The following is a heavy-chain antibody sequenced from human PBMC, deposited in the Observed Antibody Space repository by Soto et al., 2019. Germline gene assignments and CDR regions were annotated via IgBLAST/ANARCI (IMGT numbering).Heavy chain of an antibody. Sequence: GGSLRLSCAASGFAFSDYYMSWIRQAPGKGLEWVSHISSSGNPTFYADSVKGRFTISRDNAKNSLYLQMNSLRAEDTAIYYCARSVSVDSWGQGTLVTVSS. J-gene: IGHJ4*02. CDR3: ARSVSVDS. CDR1: GFAFSDYY. V-gene: IGHV3-11*01. CDR2: ISSSGNPT.